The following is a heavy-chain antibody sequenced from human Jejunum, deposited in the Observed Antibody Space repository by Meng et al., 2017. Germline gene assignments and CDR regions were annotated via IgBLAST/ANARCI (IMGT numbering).Heavy chain of an antibody. CDR3: ARVRGGVFEN. CDR1: GDMFPSHLVT. V-gene: IGHV6-1*01. D-gene: IGHD3-10*01. Sequence: QLQRQHPGPGLVKPSQTLSLPCAISGDMFPSHLVTGNWIRQSPSRGLEWLGRTYYMSKWDNDYAVSVKSRITISADTSKNHFSLQLNSVTTEDTAVYYCARVRGGVFENWGQGTLVTVSS. CDR2: TYYMSKWDN. J-gene: IGHJ4*02.